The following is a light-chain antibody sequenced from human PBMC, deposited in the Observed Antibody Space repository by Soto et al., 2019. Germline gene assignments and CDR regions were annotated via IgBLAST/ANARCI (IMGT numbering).Light chain of an antibody. CDR2: DAS. Sequence: DIQMTQSPSTLSASVGDRVTITCRASQSISSWLAWYQQKPGKAPKLLIYDASSLESGVPSRFSGSGSGTEFTLTISSLQPDDFATYYCQQYNSYSPTFGGGTK. V-gene: IGKV1-5*01. CDR3: QQYNSYSPT. CDR1: QSISSW. J-gene: IGKJ4*01.